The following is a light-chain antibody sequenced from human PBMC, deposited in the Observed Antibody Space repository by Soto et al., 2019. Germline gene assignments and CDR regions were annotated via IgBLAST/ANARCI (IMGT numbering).Light chain of an antibody. CDR2: AAS. V-gene: IGKV1D-16*01. CDR3: YQYNSYTLFT. Sequence: DIQMTQSPSSLSASVGDRVTITCRASQGISSWFAWYQQKPEKAPKSLIYAASTLQSGVPSRFSGSGSGTDFNLTLSSLQPEDFATSYYYQYNSYTLFTFGPGTKVDIK. J-gene: IGKJ3*01. CDR1: QGISSW.